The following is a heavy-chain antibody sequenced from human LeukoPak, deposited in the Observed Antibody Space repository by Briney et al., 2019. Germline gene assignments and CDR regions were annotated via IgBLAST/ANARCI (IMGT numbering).Heavy chain of an antibody. V-gene: IGHV1-46*01. Sequence: ASVKVSCKASGYTFTSYYMHWVRQAPGQGLEWMGIINPSGGSTSYAHKFHGRVTMTRDTSTSTVYTELSSLGSEDTAVYYCARDSGDYWGQGTLVTVSS. CDR3: ARDSGDY. CDR1: GYTFTSYY. D-gene: IGHD7-27*01. J-gene: IGHJ4*02. CDR2: INPSGGST.